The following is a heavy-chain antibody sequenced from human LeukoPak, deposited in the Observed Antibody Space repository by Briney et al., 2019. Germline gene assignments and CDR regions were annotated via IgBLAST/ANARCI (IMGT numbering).Heavy chain of an antibody. D-gene: IGHD6-6*01. CDR2: SCPRGNNQ. V-gene: IGHV3-74*01. Sequence: PGGPLRLSCVASGFAFRDYCMHWVRQVPGEGLLWVSRSCPRGNNQVYADSMKGRFSISRDDAKNSLYLQMNSLRGEDTAIYYCVRGSIPERGLDYWGQGARVTVSS. CDR1: GFAFRDYC. J-gene: IGHJ4*02. CDR3: VRGSIPERGLDY.